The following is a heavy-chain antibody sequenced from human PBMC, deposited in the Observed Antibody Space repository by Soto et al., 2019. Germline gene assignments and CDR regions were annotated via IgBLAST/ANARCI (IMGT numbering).Heavy chain of an antibody. CDR1: GFSLSTSGVG. D-gene: IGHD3-3*01. CDR2: TYWNDDK. CDR3: AHHPPYYDFWSGYRPPGTFDY. V-gene: IGHV2-5*01. J-gene: IGHJ4*02. Sequence: ESGPTLVNPTQTLTLTCTFSGFSLSTSGVGVGWIRQPPGKALEWLALTYWNDDKRYSPSLKSRLTITKDTSKNQVVLTMTNMDPVDTATYYCAHHPPYYDFWSGYRPPGTFDYWGQGTLVTVSS.